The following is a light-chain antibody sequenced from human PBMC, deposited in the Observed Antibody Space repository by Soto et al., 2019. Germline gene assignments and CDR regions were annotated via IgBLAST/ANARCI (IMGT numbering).Light chain of an antibody. V-gene: IGLV2-23*02. CDR3: CSYAGSGTWV. J-gene: IGLJ3*02. CDR1: SSDVGGYNY. Sequence: QSALTQPPSASGSPGQSVTISCTGTSSDVGGYNYVSWYQQHPGKAPKLMIYEVSKRPSGISYRFSGSKSGNRASLTISGLQAEDEARYYCCSYAGSGTWVFGGGTKLTVL. CDR2: EVS.